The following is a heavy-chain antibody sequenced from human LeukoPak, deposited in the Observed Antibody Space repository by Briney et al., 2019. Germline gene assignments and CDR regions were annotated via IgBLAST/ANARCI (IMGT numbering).Heavy chain of an antibody. D-gene: IGHD5-12*01. CDR3: ARDAMGGFDLEYYFDD. V-gene: IGHV3-9*01. CDR2: ISWNSGSI. Sequence: GGSLSLSCAASGFTFDDYTMLWVRQAPGKGLEWVSGISWNSGSISYADSVKGRFTISRDNSKNTLYLQMNSLRPEDTAVYYCARDAMGGFDLEYYFDDWGQGTLVTVSS. J-gene: IGHJ4*02. CDR1: GFTFDDYT.